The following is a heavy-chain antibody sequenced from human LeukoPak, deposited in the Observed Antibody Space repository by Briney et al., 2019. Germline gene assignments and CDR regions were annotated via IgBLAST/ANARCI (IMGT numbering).Heavy chain of an antibody. V-gene: IGHV4-39*01. Sequence: SETLSLTCTVSGGSISSSSYYWGWIRQPPGKGLEWIGSIYYSGSTYYNPSLKSRVTISVDTSKNQFSLKLSSVTAADTAVYYCARHRGLRWSPYYFDYWGQGTLVTVSS. CDR2: IYYSGST. CDR1: GGSISSSSYY. CDR3: ARHRGLRWSPYYFDY. J-gene: IGHJ4*02. D-gene: IGHD4-23*01.